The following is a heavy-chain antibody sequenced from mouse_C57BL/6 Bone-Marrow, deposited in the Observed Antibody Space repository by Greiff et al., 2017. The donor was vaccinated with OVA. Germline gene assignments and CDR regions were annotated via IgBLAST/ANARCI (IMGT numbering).Heavy chain of an antibody. D-gene: IGHD1-1*01. V-gene: IGHV14-4*01. Sequence: VQLQQSGAELVRPGASVKLSCTASGFNIKDDYMPWVQQRPEQGLEWIGWIDPENGDTEYASKFQGKATITADTSSNTAYLQLSSLTSEDTAVYYCTTGDLLLRPDFDYWGQGTTLTVSS. CDR3: TTGDLLLRPDFDY. CDR2: IDPENGDT. J-gene: IGHJ2*01. CDR1: GFNIKDDY.